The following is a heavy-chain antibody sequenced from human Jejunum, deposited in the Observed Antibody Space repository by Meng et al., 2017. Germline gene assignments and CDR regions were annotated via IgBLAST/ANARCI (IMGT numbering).Heavy chain of an antibody. J-gene: IGHJ4*02. D-gene: IGHD2-21*02. CDR2: IDDSGTT. Sequence: QVQLQQWGAGLLKPSETLSLTCAVHGESFSGYYWSWIRQPPGKGLEWIGGIDDSGTTDYNPSLKSRVTMSVTTSKKQFSLKLSSVTAADTALYYCRLAYCDSDCGDYWGQGSLVTVSS. V-gene: IGHV4-34*01. CDR3: RLAYCDSDCGDY. CDR1: GESFSGYY.